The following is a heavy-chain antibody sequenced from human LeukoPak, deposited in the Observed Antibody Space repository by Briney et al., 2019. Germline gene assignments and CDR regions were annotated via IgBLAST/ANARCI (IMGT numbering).Heavy chain of an antibody. CDR1: GYTFTSYD. J-gene: IGHJ6*02. CDR3: AIAGNKPDYYYYGMDV. V-gene: IGHV1-8*01. Sequence: ASVKVSCKASGYTFTSYDINSVRPATGQGLEWMGWMNPNSGNTGYAQKFQGRVTMTRNTSISTAYMELSSLRSEDTAVYYCAIAGNKPDYYYYGMDVWGQGTTVTVSS. CDR2: MNPNSGNT.